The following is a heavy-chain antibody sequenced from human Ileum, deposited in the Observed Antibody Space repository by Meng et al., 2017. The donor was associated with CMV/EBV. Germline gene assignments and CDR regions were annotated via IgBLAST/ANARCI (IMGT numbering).Heavy chain of an antibody. V-gene: IGHV4-34*01. CDR3: ARGQRITLVRGGRFDP. CDR2: INHSGRT. D-gene: IGHD3-10*01. Sequence: DGSFSYYFWAWIRQPPGKRLEWIGEINHSGRTNYNPSLKSRVTISVDTSKNQFSLKLSSVTAADTAVYYCARGQRITLVRGGRFDPWGQGTLVTVSS. J-gene: IGHJ5*02. CDR1: DGSFSYYF.